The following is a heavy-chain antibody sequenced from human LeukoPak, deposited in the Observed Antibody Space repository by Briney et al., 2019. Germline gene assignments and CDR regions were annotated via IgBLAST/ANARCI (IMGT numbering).Heavy chain of an antibody. CDR3: ARVDAYSSSWSPHLDY. D-gene: IGHD6-13*01. CDR2: IWYDGSNK. J-gene: IGHJ4*02. CDR1: GFTFSSYG. Sequence: GGSLRLSCAASGFTFSSYGMHWVRQAPGKGLEWVAVIWYDGSNKYYADSVKGRFTISRDNSKNTLYLQMNSLRAEDTAVYYCARVDAYSSSWSPHLDYWGQGTLVTVSS. V-gene: IGHV3-33*01.